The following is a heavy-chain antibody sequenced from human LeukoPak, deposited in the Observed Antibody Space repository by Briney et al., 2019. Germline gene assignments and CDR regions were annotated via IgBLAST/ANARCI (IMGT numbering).Heavy chain of an antibody. Sequence: ASVRVSCKASGYTFTAYYMHWVRQAPGQGLEWMGWINPNTGATNYAQKFQGRVTMTRDMSINTAYMELSRLTSDDTAVYYCAREGVDFDSWGQGTMVTVSS. CDR1: GYTFTAYY. CDR3: AREGVDFDS. CDR2: INPNTGAT. J-gene: IGHJ3*01. V-gene: IGHV1-2*02.